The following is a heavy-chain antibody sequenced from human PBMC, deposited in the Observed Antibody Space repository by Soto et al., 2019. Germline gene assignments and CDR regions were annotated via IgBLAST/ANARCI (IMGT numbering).Heavy chain of an antibody. J-gene: IGHJ5*02. CDR2: IRSKAYGGTT. Sequence: GGSLRLSCTASGFTFGDYAMSWVRQAPGKGLEWVGFIRSKAYGGTTEYAASVKGRFTISRDDSKSIAYLQMNSLKTEDTAVYYCTRDLRHGYNLGGSTRFDPWGQGTLVTVSS. D-gene: IGHD5-12*01. V-gene: IGHV3-49*04. CDR1: GFTFGDYA. CDR3: TRDLRHGYNLGGSTRFDP.